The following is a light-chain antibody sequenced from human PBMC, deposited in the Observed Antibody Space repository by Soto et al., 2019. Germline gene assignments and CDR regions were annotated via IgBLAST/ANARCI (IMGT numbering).Light chain of an antibody. CDR2: GAS. CDR1: QSISSSY. CDR3: QQYGSSPPLT. Sequence: IVLTQSPGTLSLSPGERATLSCRASQSISSSYLAWYQQKPGQAPRILIYGASSRATGIPDRFSGSGSGTDFTLTISRLEPEDFAVYYCQQYGSSPPLTLGGGTKVEIK. V-gene: IGKV3-20*01. J-gene: IGKJ4*01.